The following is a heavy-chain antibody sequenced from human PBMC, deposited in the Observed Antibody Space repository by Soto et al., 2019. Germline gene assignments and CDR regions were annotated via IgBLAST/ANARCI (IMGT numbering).Heavy chain of an antibody. CDR1: GGTFSSYA. D-gene: IGHD3-3*01. CDR2: IIPIVGTA. J-gene: IGHJ4*02. Sequence: ASVKVSCKASGGTFSSYAISWVRQAPGQRLEWMGGIIPIVGTANYAQKFQGRVTITADESTSTAYMELSSLRSEDTAVYYCASPRRLRFLEWSTAPFDYWGQGTLVTVSS. CDR3: ASPRRLRFLEWSTAPFDY. V-gene: IGHV1-69*13.